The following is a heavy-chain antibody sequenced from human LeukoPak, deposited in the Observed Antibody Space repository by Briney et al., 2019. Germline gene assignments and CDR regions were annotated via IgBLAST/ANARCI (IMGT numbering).Heavy chain of an antibody. CDR2: MNPNSGNT. D-gene: IGHD5/OR15-5a*01. CDR3: ARADGSTSDNPNPDYYGMDF. V-gene: IGHV1-8*01. CDR1: GYTFTSYD. Sequence: ASVKVSCKASGYTFTSYDINWARQATGQGLEWMGWMNPNSGNTGYAQKFQGRVSMTRTTSTSTAYMELSSLRSDDTAVYYCARADGSTSDNPNPDYYGMDFWGKGTTVTVSS. J-gene: IGHJ6*04.